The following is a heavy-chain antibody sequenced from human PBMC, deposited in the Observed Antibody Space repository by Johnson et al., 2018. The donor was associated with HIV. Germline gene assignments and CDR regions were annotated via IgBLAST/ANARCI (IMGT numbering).Heavy chain of an antibody. J-gene: IGHJ3*02. CDR1: GFTFDDYA. Sequence: VQLVESGGGLVQPGRSLRLSCAASGFTFDDYAMHWVRQAPGKGLEWVSDINWNGGRKGYADSLMGRFTISRDNAKKSLYLQINSLRAEDTALYYCAREGEYCTGGSCYNAFDIWGQGTMVIVSS. V-gene: IGHV3-9*01. CDR3: AREGEYCTGGSCYNAFDI. CDR2: INWNGGRK. D-gene: IGHD2-15*01.